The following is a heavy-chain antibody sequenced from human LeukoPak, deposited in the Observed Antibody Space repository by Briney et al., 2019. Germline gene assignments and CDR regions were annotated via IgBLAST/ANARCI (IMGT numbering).Heavy chain of an antibody. V-gene: IGHV3-23*01. CDR2: ISGDGGDT. D-gene: IGHD6-19*01. CDR1: GFTFSSYA. CDR3: GKSGSRVWDYFEY. Sequence: GGSLTLSCAASGFTFSSYAMNWVRQAPGKGLEWVSTISGDGGDTHYADSVRGRFTISRANSKNTLFMQMNSLRAEDTAVYYCGKSGSRVWDYFEYWGQGTLVTASS. J-gene: IGHJ4*02.